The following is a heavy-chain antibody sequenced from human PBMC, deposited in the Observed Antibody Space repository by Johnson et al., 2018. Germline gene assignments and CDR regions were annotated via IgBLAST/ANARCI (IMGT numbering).Heavy chain of an antibody. Sequence: QVQLVQSGGGVVQPGRSLRVSCEASGYTFTIGGLHWARQAPGKGLEWVAAISHDGSETPYADSVKGRFTISRDDSKNTRYLHMNSLRVEDTATYYCARWAGNSNTGYHMDVWGKGTTVSVSS. CDR2: ISHDGSET. CDR3: ARWAGNSNTGYHMDV. V-gene: IGHV3-30*03. J-gene: IGHJ6*03. CDR1: GYTFTIGG. D-gene: IGHD4-23*01.